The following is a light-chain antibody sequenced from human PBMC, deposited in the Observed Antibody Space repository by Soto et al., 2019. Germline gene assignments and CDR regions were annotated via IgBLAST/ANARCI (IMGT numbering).Light chain of an antibody. CDR2: DAF. CDR3: QQRASWPPFT. Sequence: ETVLTQSPATLSKSPGESATLSCRASQSIVTSLAWYQHRPGQPPRLLIYDAFNRATDIPARFSGDGSGTDFTLTISSLEPEDFAVYYCQQRASWPPFTFGGGTKVEIK. CDR1: QSIVTS. J-gene: IGKJ4*01. V-gene: IGKV3-11*01.